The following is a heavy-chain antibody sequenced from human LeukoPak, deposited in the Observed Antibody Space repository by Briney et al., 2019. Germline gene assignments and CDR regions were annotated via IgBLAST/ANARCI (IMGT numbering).Heavy chain of an antibody. Sequence: ASVKVSCKASGYTFTGYFMHWARQAPGQGLEWMGWINPNSGGTKYAQKLQGRVTMTTDTSTSTAYMELRSLRSDDTAVYYCAGGIAAAGTGYYYYMDVWGKGTTVTVSS. CDR2: INPNSGGT. CDR3: AGGIAAAGTGYYYYMDV. CDR1: GYTFTGYF. D-gene: IGHD6-13*01. J-gene: IGHJ6*03. V-gene: IGHV1-2*02.